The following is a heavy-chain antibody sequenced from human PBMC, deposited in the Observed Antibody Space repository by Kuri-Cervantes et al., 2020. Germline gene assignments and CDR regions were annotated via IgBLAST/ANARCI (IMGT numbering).Heavy chain of an antibody. V-gene: IGHV3-7*05. D-gene: IGHD6-19*01. CDR3: ANYPLSPVGGSGWYSDY. CDR2: IKQDGSGK. J-gene: IGHJ4*02. Sequence: GESLKISCAASGFTFSSYWMSWVRQAPGKGLEWVANIKQDGSGKYYVDPVKGRFTISRDNSKNMLYLQMNSLRAEDTAVYYCANYPLSPVGGSGWYSDYWGQGTLVTISS. CDR1: GFTFSSYW.